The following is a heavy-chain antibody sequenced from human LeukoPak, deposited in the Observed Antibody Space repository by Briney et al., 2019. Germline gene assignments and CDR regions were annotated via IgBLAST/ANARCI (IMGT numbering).Heavy chain of an antibody. Sequence: GGSLRLSCAASGFTFTSYTMNWVHQAPGKGLEWVSSISGSNSDISYADSVKGRFTISRDNAKNSLYLQMNSLRAEDTAVYYCARDSRTVYYYYGMDVWGQGTTVTVSS. J-gene: IGHJ6*02. V-gene: IGHV3-21*01. CDR1: GFTFTSYT. CDR3: ARDSRTVYYYYGMDV. CDR2: ISGSNSDI.